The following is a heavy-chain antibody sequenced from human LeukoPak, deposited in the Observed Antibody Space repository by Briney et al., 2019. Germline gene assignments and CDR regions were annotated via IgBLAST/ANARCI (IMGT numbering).Heavy chain of an antibody. J-gene: IGHJ4*02. CDR3: ARVWYPPPAAGPLDY. Sequence: APVKVSCKASGGTFSSSAISWVRQAPGQGLEWMGGIIPIFGTANYAQKFQGRVTITADESTSTAYMELSSLRSEDTAVYYCARVWYPPPAAGPLDYWGQGTLVTVSS. CDR1: GGTFSSSA. CDR2: IIPIFGTA. D-gene: IGHD6-13*01. V-gene: IGHV1-69*13.